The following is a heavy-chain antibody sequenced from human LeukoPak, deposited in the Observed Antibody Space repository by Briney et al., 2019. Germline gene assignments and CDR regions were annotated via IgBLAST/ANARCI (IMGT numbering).Heavy chain of an antibody. CDR2: IYYSGST. D-gene: IGHD6-19*01. J-gene: IGHJ6*02. Sequence: SETLSLTCTVSGGSISSYYWSRIRQPPGKGLEWIGYIYYSGSTNYNPSLKSRVTISVDTSKNQFSLKLSSVTAADTAVYYCARHDGGWYYYGMDVWGQGTTVTVSS. CDR3: ARHDGGWYYYGMDV. CDR1: GGSISSYY. V-gene: IGHV4-59*08.